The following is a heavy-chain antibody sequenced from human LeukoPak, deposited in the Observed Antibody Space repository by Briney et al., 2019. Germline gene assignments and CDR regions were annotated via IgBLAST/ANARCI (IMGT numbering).Heavy chain of an antibody. CDR1: GFTFSSYA. CDR2: IGASGDSI. D-gene: IGHD3-22*01. CDR3: ARDLYYYDSSGFDY. Sequence: PGGSLRLSCAVSGFTFSSYAMIWVRQAPGRGLVWVSSIGASGDSIYYTDSVKGRFTISRDNAKNSLYLQMNSLRAEDTAVYYCARDLYYYDSSGFDYWGQGTLVTVSS. V-gene: IGHV3-23*01. J-gene: IGHJ4*02.